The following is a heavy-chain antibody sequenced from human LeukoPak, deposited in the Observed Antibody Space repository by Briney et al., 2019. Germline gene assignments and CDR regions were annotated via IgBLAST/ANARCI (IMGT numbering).Heavy chain of an antibody. CDR1: GYTFANYG. J-gene: IGHJ4*02. CDR2: ISAYNGNT. CDR3: ARDDKRHCSGGSCPAYFDY. Sequence: ASVKVSCKASGYTFANYGISWVRQAPGQGLEWIAWISAYNGNTNYALKLRGRVTMITDTSTSTAYLELRSLRSDDTALYYCARDDKRHCSGGSCPAYFDYWGQGTLVTVSS. D-gene: IGHD2-15*01. V-gene: IGHV1-18*01.